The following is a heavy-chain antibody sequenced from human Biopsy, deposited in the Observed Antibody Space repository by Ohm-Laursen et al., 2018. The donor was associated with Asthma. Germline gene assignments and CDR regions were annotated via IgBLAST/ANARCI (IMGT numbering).Heavy chain of an antibody. Sequence: SLRLSCAASGFTVSRDYMFWVRQAPGKGLEWVSVIYSGGTSHTADSVRGRFTISRDYSKNTLYLQMHSLRAEDTAVYYCARGDSSGWSQYYFAPWGPGILVTVSS. J-gene: IGHJ5*02. D-gene: IGHD6-19*01. CDR2: IYSGGTS. V-gene: IGHV3-53*01. CDR3: ARGDSSGWSQYYFAP. CDR1: GFTVSRDY.